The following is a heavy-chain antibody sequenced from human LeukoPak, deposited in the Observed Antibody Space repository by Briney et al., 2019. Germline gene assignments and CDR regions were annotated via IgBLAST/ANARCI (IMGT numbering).Heavy chain of an antibody. D-gene: IGHD6-13*01. CDR2: MNPNSGNT. CDR3: ASLYSSSWYDYMDV. V-gene: IGHV1-8*01. CDR1: GYTFTSYD. Sequence: GASVKVSCKASGYTFTSYDINWVRQATGQGLEWMGWMNPNSGNTGYAQKFQGRVTMTRNTSISTAYMELSSLRSEDTAVYYCASLYSSSWYDYMDVWGKGTTVTVSS. J-gene: IGHJ6*03.